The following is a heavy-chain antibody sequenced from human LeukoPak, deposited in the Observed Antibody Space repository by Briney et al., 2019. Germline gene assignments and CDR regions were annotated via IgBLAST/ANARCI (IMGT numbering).Heavy chain of an antibody. D-gene: IGHD5-18*01. CDR3: ARGLEVTRYFDL. CDR1: GGSFSGYY. CDR2: INHSGST. V-gene: IGHV4-34*01. J-gene: IGHJ2*01. Sequence: SETLSLTCAVYGGSFSGYYWSWIRQRPGKGLGWIGEINHSGSTNYNPSLKSRVTISVDTSKNQFSLKLSSVTAADTAVYYCARGLEVTRYFDLWGRGTLVTVSS.